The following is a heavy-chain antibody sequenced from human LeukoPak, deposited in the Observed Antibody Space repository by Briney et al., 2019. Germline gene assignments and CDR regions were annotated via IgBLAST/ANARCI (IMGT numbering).Heavy chain of an antibody. CDR1: GGSFSGYY. Sequence: KSSEPLSLPCAVYGGSFSGYYWSWIRQSPGKALVCLGENNHSGSTNYNASLKSRVTISVDTSKNQFSLKLSSVTAADTAVYYCARGLRLYSGYDFLRYWGQGTLVTVSS. D-gene: IGHD5-12*01. J-gene: IGHJ4*02. CDR2: NNHSGST. CDR3: ARGLRLYSGYDFLRY. V-gene: IGHV4-34*01.